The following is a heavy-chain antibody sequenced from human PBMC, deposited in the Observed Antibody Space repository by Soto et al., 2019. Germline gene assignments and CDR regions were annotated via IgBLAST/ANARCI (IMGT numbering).Heavy chain of an antibody. CDR1: GFTFTSSA. CDR3: ARDRMGIAARPSWFDP. D-gene: IGHD6-6*01. V-gene: IGHV1-58*01. CDR2: IVVGSGNT. J-gene: IGHJ5*02. Sequence: SVKVSCKASGFTFTSSAVQWVRQARGQRLEWIGWIVVGSGNTNYAQKFQGRVTITADESTSTAYMELSSLRSEDTAVYYCARDRMGIAARPSWFDPWGQGTLVTVSS.